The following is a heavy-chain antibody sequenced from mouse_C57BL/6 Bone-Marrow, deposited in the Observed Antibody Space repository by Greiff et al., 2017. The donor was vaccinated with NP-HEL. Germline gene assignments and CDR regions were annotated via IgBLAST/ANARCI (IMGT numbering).Heavy chain of an antibody. D-gene: IGHD2-1*01. J-gene: IGHJ4*01. CDR1: GFTFSSYA. Sequence: EVNVVESGGGLVKPGGSLKLSCAASGFTFSSYAMSWVRQTPEKRLEWVATISDGGSYTYYPDNVKGRFTISRDNAKNNLYLQMSHLKSEDTAMYYCAREGNPYYYAMDYWGQGTSVTVSS. CDR3: AREGNPYYYAMDY. CDR2: ISDGGSYT. V-gene: IGHV5-4*01.